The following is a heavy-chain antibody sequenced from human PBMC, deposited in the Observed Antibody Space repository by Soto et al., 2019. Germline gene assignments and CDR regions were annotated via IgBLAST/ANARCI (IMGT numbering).Heavy chain of an antibody. J-gene: IGHJ4*02. Sequence: PGGSLRLSCVVSGFTFDDYAMHWVRQAPGKGLEWVSGINWNSAALAYADSVKGRFTISRDNAKNSLFLQMNSLRAEDTALYYCAKGTCSVTNCYGSAFDYWGQGSLVTVSS. CDR1: GFTFDDYA. D-gene: IGHD2-2*01. V-gene: IGHV3-9*01. CDR2: INWNSAAL. CDR3: AKGTCSVTNCYGSAFDY.